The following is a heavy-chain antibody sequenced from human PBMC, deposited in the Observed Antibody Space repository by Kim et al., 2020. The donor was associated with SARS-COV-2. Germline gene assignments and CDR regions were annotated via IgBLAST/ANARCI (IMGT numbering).Heavy chain of an antibody. CDR2: INPNSGGT. Sequence: ASVKVSCKASGYTFTGYYMHYVRQAPGQGLEWMGWINPNSGGTDYPQKFQGRVTMTRDTSISTAYMELSGLRSDDTAVYYCARMSISAATLDFWGQGTLVTVSS. D-gene: IGHD6-13*01. CDR3: ARMSISAATLDF. V-gene: IGHV1-2*02. J-gene: IGHJ4*02. CDR1: GYTFTGYY.